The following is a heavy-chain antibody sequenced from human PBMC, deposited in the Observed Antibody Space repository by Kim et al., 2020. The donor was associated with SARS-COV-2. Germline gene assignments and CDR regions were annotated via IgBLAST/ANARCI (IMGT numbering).Heavy chain of an antibody. D-gene: IGHD4-17*01. CDR1: GFTFSSYA. J-gene: IGHJ4*02. CDR2: ISGSGGST. Sequence: GGSLRLSCAASGFTFSSYAMSWVRQAPGKGLEWVSAISGSGGSTYYADSVKGRFTISRDNSKNTLYLQMNSLRAEDTAVYYCAKDPPPLIDYGDLRGGYYFDYWGQGTLVTVSS. CDR3: AKDPPPLIDYGDLRGGYYFDY. V-gene: IGHV3-23*01.